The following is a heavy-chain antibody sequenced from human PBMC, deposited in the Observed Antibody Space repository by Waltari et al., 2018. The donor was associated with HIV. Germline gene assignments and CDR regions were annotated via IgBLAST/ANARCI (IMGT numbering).Heavy chain of an antibody. D-gene: IGHD1-26*01. V-gene: IGHV3-7*01. CDR1: GFTFTNYW. Sequence: EVQLMESGGGLVQSGGSLRLSCAASGFTFTNYWMSWVRQTPGKGLEWVTYIKEDGSEKYYMGSVKGRFTISRDNAKNSMFLKMNSLRAEDTAVYYCARIGTFPHNYAIDFWGQGTTVTVSS. CDR2: IKEDGSEK. J-gene: IGHJ6*02. CDR3: ARIGTFPHNYAIDF.